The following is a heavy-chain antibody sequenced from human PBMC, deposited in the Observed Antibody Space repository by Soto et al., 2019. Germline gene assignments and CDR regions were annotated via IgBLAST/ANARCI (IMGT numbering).Heavy chain of an antibody. CDR1: GGSFSGYY. CDR3: ARTARYYDSSGQKRDDAFDI. J-gene: IGHJ3*02. D-gene: IGHD3-22*01. V-gene: IGHV4-34*01. Sequence: QVQLQQWGAGLLKPSETLSLTCAVYGGSFSGYYWSWIRQPPGKGLEWIGEINHSGSTNYNPSLKSRATISVDTSKNQFSLKLSSVTAADTAVYYCARTARYYDSSGQKRDDAFDIWGQGTMVTVSS. CDR2: INHSGST.